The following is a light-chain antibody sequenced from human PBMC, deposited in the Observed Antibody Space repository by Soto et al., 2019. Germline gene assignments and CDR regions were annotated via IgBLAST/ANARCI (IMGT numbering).Light chain of an antibody. V-gene: IGKV3-20*01. Sequence: EIVLTQSPGTLSLSPGERATLSCRASQSVYSRYLAWSQQKPGQAPRLLIYGTSSRATGIPDRFSGSGSGTDFTLTISRLEPEDFALYYCQQYGSTPPFTFGPGTKVDIK. CDR3: QQYGSTPPFT. J-gene: IGKJ3*01. CDR1: QSVYSRY. CDR2: GTS.